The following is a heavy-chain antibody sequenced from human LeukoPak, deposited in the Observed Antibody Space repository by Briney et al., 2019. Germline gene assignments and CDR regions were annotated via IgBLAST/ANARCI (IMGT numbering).Heavy chain of an antibody. CDR1: GGSISSYQ. J-gene: IGHJ3*02. CDR3: ARHGSTSLHYAFDI. Sequence: SETLSFTCTVSGGSISSYQWSWIRQPPGKGLEWIAYLYYSGNTNYNPSLKSRLTLSVDTSKNQFSLKLNSVIAADTALYYCARHGSTSLHYAFDIWGQETMVTVSS. CDR2: LYYSGNT. V-gene: IGHV4-59*01. D-gene: IGHD2-2*01.